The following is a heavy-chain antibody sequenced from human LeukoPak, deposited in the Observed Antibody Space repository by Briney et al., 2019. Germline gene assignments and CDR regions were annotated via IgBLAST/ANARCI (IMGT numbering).Heavy chain of an antibody. V-gene: IGHV3-48*04. Sequence: TGGSLRLSCAASGFILSNYRMNWVRQAPGKGLEWVSYISSSGNSREYADSVKGRFTISRDNTKNSLYLQMNSLRAEDTAVYYCARDMWIQSGPDYWGQGTLVTVSS. D-gene: IGHD5-18*01. CDR1: GFILSNYR. J-gene: IGHJ4*02. CDR2: ISSSGNSR. CDR3: ARDMWIQSGPDY.